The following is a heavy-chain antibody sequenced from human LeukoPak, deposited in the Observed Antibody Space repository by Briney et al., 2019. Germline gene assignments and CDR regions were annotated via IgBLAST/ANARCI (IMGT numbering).Heavy chain of an antibody. D-gene: IGHD4-17*01. V-gene: IGHV3-7*01. J-gene: IGHJ4*02. Sequence: GGSLRLSCAASRFTLSNYWMSWVRQAPGKGLEWVANIKQDGSETYYVDSVKGRFTISRDNSKNTLYLQMNSLRAEDTAVYYCAKERGYGDYYFDYWGQGTLVTVSS. CDR1: RFTLSNYW. CDR3: AKERGYGDYYFDY. CDR2: IKQDGSET.